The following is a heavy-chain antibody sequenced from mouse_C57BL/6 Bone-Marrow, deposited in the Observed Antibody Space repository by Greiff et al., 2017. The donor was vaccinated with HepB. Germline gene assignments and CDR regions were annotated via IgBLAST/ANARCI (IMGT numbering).Heavy chain of an antibody. Sequence: EVKVVESGAGLVKPGGSLKLSCAASGFTFSSYAMSWVRQTPEKRLEWVAYISRGGDYIYYADTVKGRFTISRDNARNTLYLQMSRLKSEDTAMYYGTREGYYGSTSYFDYWGQGTTLTVSS. CDR2: ISRGGDYI. V-gene: IGHV5-9-1*02. D-gene: IGHD1-1*01. J-gene: IGHJ2*01. CDR3: TREGYYGSTSYFDY. CDR1: GFTFSSYA.